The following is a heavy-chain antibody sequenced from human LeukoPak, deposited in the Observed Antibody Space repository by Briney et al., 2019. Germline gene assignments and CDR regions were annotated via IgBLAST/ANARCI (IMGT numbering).Heavy chain of an antibody. CDR3: ARGQGICSSPSCYLYYYGMDV. CDR1: GGSISSYY. V-gene: IGHV4-59*08. D-gene: IGHD2-2*01. Sequence: PSETLSLTCTVSGGSISSYYWSWIRQPPGKGLEWIGYIYYSGSTNYNPSLKSRVTISVDTSKNQFSLKLSSVTAADTAVYYCARGQGICSSPSCYLYYYGMDVWGQGTTVTVS. J-gene: IGHJ6*02. CDR2: IYYSGST.